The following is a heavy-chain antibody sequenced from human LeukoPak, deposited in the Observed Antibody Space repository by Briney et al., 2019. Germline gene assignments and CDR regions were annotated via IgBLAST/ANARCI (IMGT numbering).Heavy chain of an antibody. D-gene: IGHD6-13*01. Sequence: GGSLRLSCSASGFSFSNYAMHWVRQAPGKGLEYVSAISSTGGRIYYAASVKGRFIISRDNSKNTLYLQMSGLRAEDTAVYYCVKDGGSSWFNGYIGFDPWGQGTLVTVSS. CDR1: GFSFSNYA. CDR3: VKDGGSSWFNGYIGFDP. J-gene: IGHJ5*02. CDR2: ISSTGGRI. V-gene: IGHV3-64D*09.